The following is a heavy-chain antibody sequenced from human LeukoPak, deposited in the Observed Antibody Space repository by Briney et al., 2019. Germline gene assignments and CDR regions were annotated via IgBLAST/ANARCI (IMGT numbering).Heavy chain of an antibody. V-gene: IGHV4-4*02. CDR3: ARGWGAWPGYYYMDV. CDR1: GGSISGTNW. D-gene: IGHD3-16*01. J-gene: IGHJ6*03. Sequence: SETLSLTCAVSGGSISGTNWWSWVRQPPGKGLEWIGEIYHDGSTNYNPSLKSRVTISVDKSKSQFSLKLSSVTAADTAVYYCARGWGAWPGYYYMDVWGKGTTVTVSS. CDR2: IYHDGST.